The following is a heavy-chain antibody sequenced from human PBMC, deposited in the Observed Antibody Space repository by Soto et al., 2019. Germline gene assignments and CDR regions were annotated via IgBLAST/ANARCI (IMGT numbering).Heavy chain of an antibody. CDR2: ISYDGSDK. V-gene: IGHV3-30-3*01. D-gene: IGHD3-22*01. Sequence: GGSLRLSYAASGFTFRSYAMHWVRQAPGKGLEWVALISYDGSDKDYADSVKGRFTISRDNSRNTLFLQMNSLRAEDTAVYYCARDYYKYYDSSGYYRSPAYWGQGTLVTVSS. CDR3: ARDYYKYYDSSGYYRSPAY. CDR1: GFTFRSYA. J-gene: IGHJ4*02.